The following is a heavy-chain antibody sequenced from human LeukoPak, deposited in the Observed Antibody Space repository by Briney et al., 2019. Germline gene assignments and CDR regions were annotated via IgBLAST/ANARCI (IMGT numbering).Heavy chain of an antibody. V-gene: IGHV3-30*18. Sequence: GGSLRLSCAASGFTFSSYGMHWVRQAPGKGLEWVAVISYDGSNKYYADSVKGRFTISRDNSKSTLYLQMNSLRTDDTAVYYCAKFWTGVAATPAYWGQGTLVTVSS. D-gene: IGHD2-15*01. CDR2: ISYDGSNK. J-gene: IGHJ4*02. CDR1: GFTFSSYG. CDR3: AKFWTGVAATPAY.